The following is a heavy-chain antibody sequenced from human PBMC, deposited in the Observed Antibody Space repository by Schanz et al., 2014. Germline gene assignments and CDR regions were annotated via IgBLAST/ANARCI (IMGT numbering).Heavy chain of an antibody. CDR3: ARDERDLPRSLFVF. J-gene: IGHJ4*02. V-gene: IGHV4-31*03. CDR1: GGSISSGGYY. Sequence: QVQLQESGPGLVKPSQTLSLTCTVSGGSISSGGYYWSWIRQHPGKGLEWIGYIYDGGSTYYNPSLKSRVPISLDKSKSQFSLTLNAVTAADTAVYYCARDERDLPRSLFVFWGQGTLVTVSS. D-gene: IGHD2-2*01. CDR2: IYDGGST.